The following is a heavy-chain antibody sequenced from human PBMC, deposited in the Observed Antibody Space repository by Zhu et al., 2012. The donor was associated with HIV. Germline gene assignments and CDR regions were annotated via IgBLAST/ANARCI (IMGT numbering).Heavy chain of an antibody. CDR2: IYHSGTT. J-gene: IGHJ5*02. V-gene: IGHV4-30-2*01. Sequence: QVQLQESGSGLVKPSQTLSLTCAVSGASISSGGYSWSWIRQPPGKGLEWIGYIYHSGTTYYYPSLKGRVTISVDRSKNQFSLKLNSVTAADTAVYYCARFRGHYYDSSGYYYISGWFDPWGQGTLVTVSS. D-gene: IGHD3-22*01. CDR3: ARFRGHYYDSSGYYYISGWFDP. CDR1: GASISSGGYS.